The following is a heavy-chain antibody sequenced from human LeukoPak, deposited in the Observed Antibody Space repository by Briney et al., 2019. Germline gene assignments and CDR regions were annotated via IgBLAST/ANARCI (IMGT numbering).Heavy chain of an antibody. CDR3: ARLTTTYHDFWSGYYTGWYFDL. D-gene: IGHD3-3*01. V-gene: IGHV4-39*01. J-gene: IGHJ2*01. CDR2: IYYSGST. Sequence: PSETLSLTCTVSGGSISSSSYYWGWIRQPPGKGLEWIGSIYYSGSTYYNPSLKSRVTISVDTSKNQFSLKLSSVTAADTAVYYCARLTTTYHDFWSGYYTGWYFDLWGRGTLVTVSS. CDR1: GGSISSSSYY.